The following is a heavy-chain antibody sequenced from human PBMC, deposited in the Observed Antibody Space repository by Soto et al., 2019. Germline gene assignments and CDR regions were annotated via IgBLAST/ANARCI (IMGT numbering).Heavy chain of an antibody. CDR3: ARDPLSGGRSWDH. CDR2: ISSSGGTI. V-gene: IGHV3-11*01. D-gene: IGHD6-13*01. J-gene: IGHJ4*02. Sequence: GGSLRLSCAVSGFTFGDDYMAWIRQAPGKGLEWISYISSSGGTIYYADSVKGRFTISRDNAKNSLYLQMHNLRAEDTAVFYCARDPLSGGRSWDHGGQGTLVTISS. CDR1: GFTFGDDY.